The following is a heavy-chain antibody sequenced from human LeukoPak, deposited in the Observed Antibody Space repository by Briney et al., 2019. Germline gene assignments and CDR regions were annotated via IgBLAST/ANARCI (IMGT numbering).Heavy chain of an antibody. CDR2: ISYDGSNK. CDR1: GFTFSSYG. CDR3: AKGTDMVRGVKALDY. D-gene: IGHD3-10*01. V-gene: IGHV3-30*18. J-gene: IGHJ4*02. Sequence: PGRSLRLSCAASGFTFSSYGMHWVRQAPGKGLEWVVVISYDGSNKYYADSVKGRFTISRDNSKNTLYLQMNSLRAEDTAVYYCAKGTDMVRGVKALDYWGQGTLVTVSS.